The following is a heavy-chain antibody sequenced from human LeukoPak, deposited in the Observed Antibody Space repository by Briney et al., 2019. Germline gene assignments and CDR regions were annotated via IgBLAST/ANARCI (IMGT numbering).Heavy chain of an antibody. J-gene: IGHJ4*02. V-gene: IGHV1-2*02. Sequence: ASVKVSCKASGGTFSSYAISWVRQAPGQGLEWMGWINPNSGGTNYAQKFQGRVTMTRDTSISTAYMELSRLRSDDTAVYYCARAPYGSGSYFDYWGQGTLVTVSS. CDR1: GGTFSSYA. CDR2: INPNSGGT. CDR3: ARAPYGSGSYFDY. D-gene: IGHD3-10*01.